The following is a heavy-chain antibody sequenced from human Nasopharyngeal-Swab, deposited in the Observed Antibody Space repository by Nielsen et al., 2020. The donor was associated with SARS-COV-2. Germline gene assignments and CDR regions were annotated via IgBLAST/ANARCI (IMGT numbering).Heavy chain of an antibody. D-gene: IGHD4-17*01. Sequence: GGSRRLACAASGFTFSSDAMSWVRQAAGRGLEGVSAIYSGGSSTYYADSVKGRFTISRDNSKNSLYLQMNSLRAEDTAVYYCATVGGTVTTYYYDGMDVWGQGTTVTVSS. J-gene: IGHJ6*02. CDR2: IYSGGSST. CDR1: GFTFSSDA. CDR3: ATVGGTVTTYYYDGMDV. V-gene: IGHV3-23*03.